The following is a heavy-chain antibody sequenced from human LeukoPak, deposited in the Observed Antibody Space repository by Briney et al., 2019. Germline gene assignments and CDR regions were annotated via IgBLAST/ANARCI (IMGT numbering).Heavy chain of an antibody. CDR3: ASEATGAGNNYFDR. J-gene: IGHJ5*02. V-gene: IGHV4-59*01. D-gene: IGHD6-19*01. Sequence: KPSETLSLTCTVSGGPISTYYWSWLRQPPGKGLEWIGYIYYSGSTNYNTSLKSRVTISVDSTKNQYSLKLNSVTAADTAVYYCASEATGAGNNYFDRWGQGTLVTVSS. CDR1: GGPISTYY. CDR2: IYYSGST.